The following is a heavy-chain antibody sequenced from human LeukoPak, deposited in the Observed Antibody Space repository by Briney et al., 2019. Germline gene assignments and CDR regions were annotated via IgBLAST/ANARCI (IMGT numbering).Heavy chain of an antibody. D-gene: IGHD1-26*01. V-gene: IGHV4-34*01. CDR3: ARDELGWDAFDI. Sequence: SETLSLTCAVYGGSFSGYYWSWIRQPPGKGLEWIGEINHSGSTNYNPSLKSRVTISVDTSKNQFSLKLSSVTAADTAVYYCARDELGWDAFDIWGQGTMVTVSS. CDR2: INHSGST. J-gene: IGHJ3*02. CDR1: GGSFSGYY.